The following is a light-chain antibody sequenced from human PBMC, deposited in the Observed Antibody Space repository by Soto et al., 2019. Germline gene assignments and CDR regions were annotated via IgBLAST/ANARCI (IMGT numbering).Light chain of an antibody. V-gene: IGKV3-15*01. CDR2: DAS. J-gene: IGKJ5*01. CDR1: QSVSSK. Sequence: EIVMTQSPGTLSVSPGEKVTLSFRASQSVSSKLVWYQRKPGQSPRLLIYDASTRATGMPGRFSGSGSGTEFTLTIGSLESEDFAVYYCQQYNTWPPITFGQGTRLEIK. CDR3: QQYNTWPPIT.